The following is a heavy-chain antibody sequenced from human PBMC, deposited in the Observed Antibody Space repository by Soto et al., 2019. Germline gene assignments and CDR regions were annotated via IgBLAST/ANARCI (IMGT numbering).Heavy chain of an antibody. J-gene: IGHJ4*02. CDR1: GFTFSSYS. CDR2: ISSSSSYI. V-gene: IGHV3-21*01. CDR3: ARDGRGGY. Sequence: GGSLRLSCVASGFTFSSYSMNWVRQAPGKGLEWVSFISSSSSYIYYADSVKGRFTISRDNAKNSLYLQMNTLRAEDTAVYYCARDGRGGYWGQGTLVTVSS. D-gene: IGHD3-16*01.